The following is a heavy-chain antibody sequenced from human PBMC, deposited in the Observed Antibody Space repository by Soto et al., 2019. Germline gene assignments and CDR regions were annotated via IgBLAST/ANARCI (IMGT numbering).Heavy chain of an antibody. CDR2: INHSGST. V-gene: IGHV4-34*01. CDR3: ASEDYGGNDAFDI. D-gene: IGHD4-17*01. Sequence: SETLSLTCAVYGGSFSGYYWSWIRQPPGKGLEWIGEINHSGSTNYNPPLKSRVTISVDTSKNQFSLKLSSVTAADTAVYYCASEDYGGNDAFDIWGQGTMVTVSS. CDR1: GGSFSGYY. J-gene: IGHJ3*02.